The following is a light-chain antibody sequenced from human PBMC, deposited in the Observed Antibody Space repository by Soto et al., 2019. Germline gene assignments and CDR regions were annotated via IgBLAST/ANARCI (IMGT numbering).Light chain of an antibody. J-gene: IGKJ1*01. V-gene: IGKV3-15*01. CDR1: QSVSNN. CDR3: QQYNNWPRT. CDR2: GAS. Sequence: VLTQSPVTLSVSAGERVTLSCRASQSVSNNLAWYQQKPGQAPMLLIYGASTRATGIPARFSGSGSGTEFTLTITSLQSEDFAIYYCQQYNNWPRTFGQGTKVDIK.